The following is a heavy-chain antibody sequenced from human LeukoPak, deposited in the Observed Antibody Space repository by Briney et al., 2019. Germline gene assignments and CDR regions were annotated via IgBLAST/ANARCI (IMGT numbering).Heavy chain of an antibody. J-gene: IGHJ4*02. CDR3: AAGYSDTFYLRG. CDR1: GFTFSSYA. Sequence: PGGSLRLSCAASGFTFSSYAMSWVRQAPGKGLEWVSAISGSGGSTYYADSVKGRFTISRDNSKNTLYLQMNSLRAEDTAVYYCAAGYSDTFYLRGWGQGTLVTVSS. D-gene: IGHD1-26*01. V-gene: IGHV3-23*01. CDR2: ISGSGGST.